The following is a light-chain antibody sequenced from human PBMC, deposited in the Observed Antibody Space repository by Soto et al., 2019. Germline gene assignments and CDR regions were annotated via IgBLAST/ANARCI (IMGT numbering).Light chain of an antibody. V-gene: IGLV2-23*02. CDR1: SSDVGNYNL. CDR3: CSNAGDSYV. J-gene: IGLJ1*01. CDR2: DVS. Sequence: QSVLTQPASVSGSPGQSITISCTGTSSDVGNYNLVSWYQQHPGKAPKLMIYDVSKRPSGVSNRFSGSKSGNTASLTISGLQADDEADYYCCSNAGDSYVFGTGTRSPT.